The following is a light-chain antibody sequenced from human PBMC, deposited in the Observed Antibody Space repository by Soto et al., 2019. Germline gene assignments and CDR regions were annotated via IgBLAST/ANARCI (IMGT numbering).Light chain of an antibody. CDR2: EVS. V-gene: IGLV2-14*01. CDR1: SSDGGGYNY. CDR3: GSYTSSRVYV. J-gene: IGLJ1*01. Sequence: QSALTQPASVSGSPGQSITISCTGTSSDGGGYNYVSWYQQRPGKAPKLMIYEVSKRPSGVSNRFSGSKSGNTASLTISVLQAEDEADYYCGSYTSSRVYVFGTGTKVTVL.